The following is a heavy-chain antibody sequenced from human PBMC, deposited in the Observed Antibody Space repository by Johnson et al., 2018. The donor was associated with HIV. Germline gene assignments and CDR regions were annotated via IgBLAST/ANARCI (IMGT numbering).Heavy chain of an antibody. J-gene: IGHJ3*02. CDR3: ARSDVGDPTYDAFDI. Sequence: EVQLVESGGGLVQPGGSLILSCAASGFTFSSYAMHWVRQAPGKGLEYVSAISSNGGSTYYANSVKGRFTISRDNSKNTLYLQMNSLRGEDTAVYYCARSDVGDPTYDAFDIWGQGTMVTVSS. CDR1: GFTFSSYA. CDR2: ISSNGGST. V-gene: IGHV3-64*01. D-gene: IGHD4-17*01.